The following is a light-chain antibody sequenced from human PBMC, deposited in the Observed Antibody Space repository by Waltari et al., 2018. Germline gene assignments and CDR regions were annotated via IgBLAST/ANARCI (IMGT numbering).Light chain of an antibody. V-gene: IGLV3-19*01. CDR2: SVD. CDR1: SLTTYA. Sequence: SSELTQDPAVSVALGQTVRITCQGDSLTTYAPKWYQQRPGQAPILVIFSVDDRPSGIPDRFSGSLSGDTASFTITGTQAEDEADYYCNSRDPTTNAVVFGGGTRLTVL. J-gene: IGLJ2*01. CDR3: NSRDPTTNAVV.